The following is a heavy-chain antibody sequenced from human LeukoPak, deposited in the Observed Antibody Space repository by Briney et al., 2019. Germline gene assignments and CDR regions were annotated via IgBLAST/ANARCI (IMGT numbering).Heavy chain of an antibody. CDR1: GYTFTSYY. CDR3: AGGEWELNDY. CDR2: INPSGGST. D-gene: IGHD1-26*01. V-gene: IGHV1-46*01. J-gene: IGHJ4*02. Sequence: ASVTVSCTASGYTFTSYYMHWVRQAPGQGLEWMGIINPSGGSTSYAQKFQGRVTMTRDTSTSTVYMELSSLRSEDTAVYYCAGGEWELNDYWGQGTLVTVSS.